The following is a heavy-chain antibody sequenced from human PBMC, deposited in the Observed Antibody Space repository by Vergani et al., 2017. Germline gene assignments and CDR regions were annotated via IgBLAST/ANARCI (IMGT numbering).Heavy chain of an antibody. CDR2: IIPIFGTA. CDR3: AGEGVIVVVPAAIEDYYYGMDV. J-gene: IGHJ6*02. D-gene: IGHD2-2*01. CDR1: GGTFSSYA. V-gene: IGHV1-69*18. Sequence: QVQLVQSGAEVKKPGSSVKVSCKASGGTFSSYAISWVRQAPGQGLEWMGRIIPIFGTANYAQKFQGRVTITADESTSTAYMELSSLRSEDTAGYYCAGEGVIVVVPAAIEDYYYGMDVWGQGTTVTVSS.